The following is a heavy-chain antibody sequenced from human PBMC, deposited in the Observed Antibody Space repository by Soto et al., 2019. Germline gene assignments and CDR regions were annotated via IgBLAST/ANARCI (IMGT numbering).Heavy chain of an antibody. CDR2: IYYSGST. V-gene: IGHV4-31*03. J-gene: IGHJ5*02. CDR3: ARRLLWFGGGGFDP. Sequence: TSETLSLTCTVSGGSISSGGYYWSWIRQHPGKGLEWIGYIYYSGSTYYNPSLKSRVTISVDTSKNQFSLKLSSVTAADTAVYYCARRLLWFGGGGFDPWGQGTLVTVSS. D-gene: IGHD3-10*01. CDR1: GGSISSGGYY.